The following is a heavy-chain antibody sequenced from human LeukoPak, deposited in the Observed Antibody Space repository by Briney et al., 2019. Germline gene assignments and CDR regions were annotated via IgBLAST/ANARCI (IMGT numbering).Heavy chain of an antibody. D-gene: IGHD3-16*02. CDR3: AKDLGVRLGELSAYPAY. CDR2: ISGSGGST. CDR1: GFTFSSYA. V-gene: IGHV3-23*01. Sequence: GRSLRLSCAASGFTFSSYAMSWVRQAPGEGLEWVSSISGSGGSTYYADSVKGRFTISRDNSKNTLYLQMNSLRAEDTAVYYWAKDLGVRLGELSAYPAYWGQGTLVTVSS. J-gene: IGHJ4*02.